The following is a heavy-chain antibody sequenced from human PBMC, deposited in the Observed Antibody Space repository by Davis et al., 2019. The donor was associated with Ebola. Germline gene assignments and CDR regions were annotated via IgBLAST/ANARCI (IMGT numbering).Heavy chain of an antibody. CDR2: INHSGST. CDR1: GGSFSGYY. V-gene: IGHV4-34*01. Sequence: SETLSLTCAVYGGSFSGYYWSWIRQPPGKGLEWIGEINHSGSTNYNPSLKSRVTISVDTSKNQFSLQLNSVTPEDTAVYYCARAPSIIEIRAGVDVWGQGTTVTVSS. J-gene: IGHJ6*02. CDR3: ARAPSIIEIRAGVDV.